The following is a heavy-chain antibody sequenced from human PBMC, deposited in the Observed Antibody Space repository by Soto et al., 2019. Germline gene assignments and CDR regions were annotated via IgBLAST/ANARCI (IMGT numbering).Heavy chain of an antibody. CDR3: ARVNLDYVTGMDI. CDR1: SGPITNY. J-gene: IGHJ6*02. V-gene: IGHV4-31*03. Sequence: QVQLQESGLGLVKPSQTLSLTCTVSSGPITNYGSWIRQHPGKGLEWIGYIYDSGSTYYNPSLKSRVTMSLDTSKNQLSLKLTSVTAADTAVYYCARVNLDYVTGMDIWGQGTTVTVSS. D-gene: IGHD4-17*01. CDR2: IYDSGST.